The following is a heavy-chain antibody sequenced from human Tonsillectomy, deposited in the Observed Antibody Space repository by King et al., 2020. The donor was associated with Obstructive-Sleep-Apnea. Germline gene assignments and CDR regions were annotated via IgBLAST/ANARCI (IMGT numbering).Heavy chain of an antibody. Sequence: QLQESGPGLVRPSETLSLTCVISGGSINNYYWSWIRQPPGKGLEWIGFIYYNGSTNYNPSLKSQVTISVETSKNQFSLKLSSVTAADTAVYYCARLPLTFYDILTGYYYFDYWGQGTLVTVSS. D-gene: IGHD3-9*01. CDR1: GGSINNYY. J-gene: IGHJ4*02. CDR3: ARLPLTFYDILTGYYYFDY. CDR2: IYYNGST. V-gene: IGHV4-59*08.